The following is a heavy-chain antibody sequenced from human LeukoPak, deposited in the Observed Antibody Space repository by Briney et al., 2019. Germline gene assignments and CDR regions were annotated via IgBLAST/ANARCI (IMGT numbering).Heavy chain of an antibody. CDR1: GGTFISYA. V-gene: IGHV1-69*01. CDR3: ARHPRVGAQGVDY. D-gene: IGHD1-26*01. J-gene: IGHJ4*02. Sequence: SVKVSCKASGGTFISYAISWVRQAPGQGLEWMGGIIPIFGTANYAQKFQGRVTITADEFTSTAYMELSSLRSEDTAVYYCARHPRVGAQGVDYWGQGTLVTVSS. CDR2: IIPIFGTA.